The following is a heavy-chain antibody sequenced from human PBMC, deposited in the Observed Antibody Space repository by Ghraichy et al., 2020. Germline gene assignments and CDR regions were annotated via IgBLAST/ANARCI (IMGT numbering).Heavy chain of an antibody. CDR1: GGSISSYY. Sequence: SETLSLTCTVSGGSISSYYWSWIRQPPGKGLEWIGYIYYSGSTNYNPSLKSRVTISVDTSKNQFSLKLSSVTAADPAVYYCARVPSLQEPYYYYYYGMDVWGQGTTVTVSS. J-gene: IGHJ6*02. CDR2: IYYSGST. CDR3: ARVPSLQEPYYYYYYGMDV. V-gene: IGHV4-59*01.